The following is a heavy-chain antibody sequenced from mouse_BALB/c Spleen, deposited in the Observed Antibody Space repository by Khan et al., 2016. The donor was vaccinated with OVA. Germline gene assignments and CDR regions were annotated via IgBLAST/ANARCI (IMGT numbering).Heavy chain of an antibody. CDR1: GFYITSNYA. V-gene: IGHV3-2*02. CDR3: ARDGSRYSYAMDY. D-gene: IGHD2-3*01. J-gene: IGHJ4*01. CDR2: IRHNGSS. Sequence: VELVQSGPGLVKPSPSLSFSCTATGFYITSNYAWNWIRQPPENKLECMGYIRHNGSSKYNPSLKSRISITRDTSTNTFFLQLNTVTTEDTATYYCARDGSRYSYAMDYRGQGTLVTVSA.